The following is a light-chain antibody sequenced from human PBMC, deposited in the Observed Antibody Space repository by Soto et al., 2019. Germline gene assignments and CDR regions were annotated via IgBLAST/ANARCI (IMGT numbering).Light chain of an antibody. CDR3: SSYKSSSTLPYV. Sequence: QSALTQPASVSGSPGQSITISCTGTSSDVGGYNLVSWYQQYPDKAPKLMIFDVITRPSGVSNRFSGSKSGNTASLTISGLQAEYEADYYCSSYKSSSTLPYVFGTGTKLTVL. J-gene: IGLJ1*01. V-gene: IGLV2-14*01. CDR1: SSDVGGYNL. CDR2: DVI.